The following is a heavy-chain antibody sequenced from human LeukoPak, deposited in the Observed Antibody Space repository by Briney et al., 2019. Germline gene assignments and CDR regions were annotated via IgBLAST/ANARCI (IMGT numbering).Heavy chain of an antibody. V-gene: IGHV4-34*01. CDR2: INHSGST. CDR3: ARDYDFWSGYYNYYYYYMDV. Sequence: SETLSLTCAVYGGSSSGYYWSWIRQPPGKGLEWIGEINHSGSTNYNPSLKSRVTISVDTSKNQFSLKLSSVTAADTAVYYCARDYDFWSGYYNYYYYYMDVWGKGTTVTVSS. CDR1: GGSSSGYY. J-gene: IGHJ6*03. D-gene: IGHD3-3*01.